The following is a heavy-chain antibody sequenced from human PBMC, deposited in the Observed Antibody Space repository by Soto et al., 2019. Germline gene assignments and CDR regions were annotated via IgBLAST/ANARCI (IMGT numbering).Heavy chain of an antibody. J-gene: IGHJ4*02. CDR2: INHSGST. D-gene: IGHD6-13*01. Sequence: WRWIRQPPGKGLEWIGEINHSGSTNYNPSFKTRVTISVDTSKNQFSLKLSSVTAADTAVYYCARGRKVYSSTWFVDWGQGTLVTVSS. CDR3: ARGRKVYSSTWFVD. V-gene: IGHV4-34*01.